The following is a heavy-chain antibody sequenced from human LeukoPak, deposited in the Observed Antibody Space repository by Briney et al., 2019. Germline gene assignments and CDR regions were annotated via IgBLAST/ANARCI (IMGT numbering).Heavy chain of an antibody. Sequence: PGGSLRLSCAASGFTFDDYAMHWVRQAPGKGLEWVSGISGSGGSTYYADSVKGRFTISRDNSKNTLYLQMNSLRAEDTAVYYCAKDIAVHDYWGQGTLVTVSS. V-gene: IGHV3-23*01. J-gene: IGHJ4*02. CDR3: AKDIAVHDY. CDR1: GFTFDDYA. CDR2: ISGSGGST. D-gene: IGHD2-21*01.